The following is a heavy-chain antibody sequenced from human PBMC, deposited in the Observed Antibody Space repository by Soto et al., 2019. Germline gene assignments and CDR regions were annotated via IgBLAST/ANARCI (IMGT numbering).Heavy chain of an antibody. V-gene: IGHV4-4*07. CDR2: IYATGTT. CDR3: VRDGTKTLRDWFDP. D-gene: IGHD1-1*01. Sequence: SETLSLTCTVSGASISGFYWSWIRKSAGKGLEWIGRIYATGTTDYNPSLKSRVMMSVDTSKKQFSLKLRSVTAVDTAVYYCVRDGTKTLRDWFDPWGQGISVTVSS. CDR1: GASISGFY. J-gene: IGHJ5*02.